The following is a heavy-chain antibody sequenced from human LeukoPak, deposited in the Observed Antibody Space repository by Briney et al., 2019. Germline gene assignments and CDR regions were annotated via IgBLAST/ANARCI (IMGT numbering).Heavy chain of an antibody. Sequence: GGSLRLSCTASGFTFSGYGMHWVRQPPGKGLEWVAIIRYDGSNKTYEDSVQGRFTISRENAKNSLYLQMNNLRAEDTAVYYCARQMTPHGNFDYWGQGTLVTVSS. V-gene: IGHV3-33*01. D-gene: IGHD1-26*01. CDR1: GFTFSGYG. J-gene: IGHJ4*02. CDR3: ARQMTPHGNFDY. CDR2: IRYDGSNK.